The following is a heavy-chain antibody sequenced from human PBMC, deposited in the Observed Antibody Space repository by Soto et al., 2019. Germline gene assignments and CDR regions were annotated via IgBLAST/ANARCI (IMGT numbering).Heavy chain of an antibody. J-gene: IGHJ3*02. Sequence: GESLKISCKGSGYSFTSYLICWVRQMPVKGLEWMGIIYPGDSDTIYSPSFQGQVTISADKSISTAYLQWSSLKASDTAMYYCASPSILGATRLDAFDICGQGKMVTVSS. CDR2: IYPGDSDT. CDR3: ASPSILGATRLDAFDI. CDR1: GYSFTSYL. D-gene: IGHD1-26*01. V-gene: IGHV5-51*01.